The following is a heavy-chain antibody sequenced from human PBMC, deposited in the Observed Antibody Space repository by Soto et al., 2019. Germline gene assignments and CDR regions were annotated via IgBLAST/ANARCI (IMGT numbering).Heavy chain of an antibody. CDR1: GFTFSDYY. D-gene: IGHD6-19*01. Sequence: PGGSLRLSCAASGFTFSDYYMSWIRQAPGKGLEWVSYISSGSIIYYADSVKGRFTISRDNAKNSLYLQMNSLRAEDTAVYYCARDWNSWRQWLVLPLVHTLGYWGQGTLVTVSS. J-gene: IGHJ4*02. CDR2: ISSGSII. V-gene: IGHV3-11*01. CDR3: ARDWNSWRQWLVLPLVHTLGY.